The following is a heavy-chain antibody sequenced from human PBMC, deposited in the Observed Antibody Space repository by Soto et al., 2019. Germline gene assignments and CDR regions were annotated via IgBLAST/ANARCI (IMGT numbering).Heavy chain of an antibody. Sequence: SGKVCCDASCRTFRSYSIRWGRQAPVQGLEWMGGIIPIFGTANYAQKFQGRVTITADESTSTAYMELSSLRSEDTAVYYCARVRWNSISSLYYYYYGMDVWGQGTTVTVS. V-gene: IGHV1-69*13. CDR1: CRTFRSYS. J-gene: IGHJ6*02. D-gene: IGHD6-6*01. CDR3: ARVRWNSISSLYYYYYGMDV. CDR2: IIPIFGTA.